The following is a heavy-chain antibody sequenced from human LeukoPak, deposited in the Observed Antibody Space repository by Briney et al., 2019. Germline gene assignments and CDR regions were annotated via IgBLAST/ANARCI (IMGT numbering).Heavy chain of an antibody. CDR1: GFTLSTNA. V-gene: IGHV3-23*01. D-gene: IGHD1-26*01. CDR3: AREEWELSAWAFDI. CDR2: ISGSGAST. J-gene: IGHJ3*02. Sequence: PGGSLRLSCLTSGFTLSTNAMSWVRQAPGKGLEWISGISGSGASTYYADSVKGRFTISRDNSKNTLYLQMNSLRAEDTAVYYCAREEWELSAWAFDIWGQGTMVTVSS.